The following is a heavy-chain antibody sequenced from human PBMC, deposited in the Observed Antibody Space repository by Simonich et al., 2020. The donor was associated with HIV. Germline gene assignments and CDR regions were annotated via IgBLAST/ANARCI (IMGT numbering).Heavy chain of an antibody. D-gene: IGHD3-16*01. J-gene: IGHJ4*02. CDR2: ISYDGSNK. CDR1: GFTFSRYA. V-gene: IGHV3-30*07. Sequence: QVQLVESGGGVVQPGRSLRLSCAASGFTFSRYAMHWVRQAPGKGLKWVAVISYDGSNKYYADSVKGRFTISRDNSKNTLYLQMNSLRAEDTAVYYCASGGSISSVWADDYWGQGTLVTVSS. CDR3: ASGGSISSVWADDY.